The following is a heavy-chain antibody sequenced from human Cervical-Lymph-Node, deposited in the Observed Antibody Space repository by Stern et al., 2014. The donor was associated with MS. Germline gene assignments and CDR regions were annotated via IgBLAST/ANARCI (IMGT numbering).Heavy chain of an antibody. CDR3: ARGVVSVSTLGDYYYGMDV. D-gene: IGHD2-2*01. V-gene: IGHV3-74*01. CDR2: INSDGSR. Sequence: EVQLVESGGGLVQPGGSLRLSCAGFNFRSYWMHWVCQAPGKGLVWVAGINSDGSRRYADAVKGRFTISRDNAKNTMYLQMSSLRVEDTAVYYCARGVVSVSTLGDYYYGMDVWGQGTTVTVSS. CDR1: FNFRSYW. J-gene: IGHJ6*01.